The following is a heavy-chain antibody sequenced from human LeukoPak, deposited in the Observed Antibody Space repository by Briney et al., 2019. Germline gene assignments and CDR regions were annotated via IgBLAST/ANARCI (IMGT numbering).Heavy chain of an antibody. V-gene: IGHV1-46*01. D-gene: IGHD3-10*01. CDR2: INPSGGST. CDR3: ARTYYYGSGSPNWFDP. CDR1: GYTFTSYY. Sequence: ASVKVSCKASGYTFTSYYMHWVRQAPGQGLEWMVIINPSGGSTSYAQKFQGRVTMTRDMSTSTVYMELSSLRSGDTAVYYCARTYYYGSGSPNWFDPWGQGTLVTVSS. J-gene: IGHJ5*02.